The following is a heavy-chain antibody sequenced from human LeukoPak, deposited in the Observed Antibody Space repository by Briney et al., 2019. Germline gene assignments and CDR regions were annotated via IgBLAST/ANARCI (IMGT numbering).Heavy chain of an antibody. D-gene: IGHD3-22*01. Sequence: PSETLSLSCAVSGLTFSGYYLGWIRQPPGKGLEWIAEINHSGSTNYNPSLKSRVTISVDTSKNQFSLRLSSVTAADTAVYHCARLTYYYDSSVYYYFDYWGQGTLVTVSS. CDR1: GLTFSGYY. V-gene: IGHV4-34*01. CDR3: ARLTYYYDSSVYYYFDY. J-gene: IGHJ4*02. CDR2: INHSGST.